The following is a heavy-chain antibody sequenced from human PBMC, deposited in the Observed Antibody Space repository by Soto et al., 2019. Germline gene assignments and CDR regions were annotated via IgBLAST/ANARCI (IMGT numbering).Heavy chain of an antibody. CDR1: GFTFSSNA. D-gene: IGHD1-1*01. Sequence: EVQLLESGGGLVQPGGSLRLSCAASGFTFSSNAMTWVRQAPGKGLEWVSSISGSGGSTYYADSAKGRVTISRDNSKNTLYLQMNSLRAEDTAVYYCAKGWKTGGFGYWGQGILVTVSS. V-gene: IGHV3-23*01. J-gene: IGHJ4*02. CDR3: AKGWKTGGFGY. CDR2: ISGSGGST.